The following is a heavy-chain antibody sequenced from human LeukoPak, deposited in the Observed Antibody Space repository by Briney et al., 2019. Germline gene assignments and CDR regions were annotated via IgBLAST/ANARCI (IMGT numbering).Heavy chain of an antibody. V-gene: IGHV3-23*01. CDR1: GFTFSSYA. D-gene: IGHD3-10*01. Sequence: GGSLRLSCAASGFTFSSYAMSWVRQAPGKGLEWVSAISGSGGSTYYADSVKGRFTISRDNSKNTLYLQMNSLRAEDTAVYYCAKVDSGGSRSQNYYYYGMDVWGQGTTVTVSS. CDR3: AKVDSGGSRSQNYYYYGMDV. J-gene: IGHJ6*02. CDR2: ISGSGGST.